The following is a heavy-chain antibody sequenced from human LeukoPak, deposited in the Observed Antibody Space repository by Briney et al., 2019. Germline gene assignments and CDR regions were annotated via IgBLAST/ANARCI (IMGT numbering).Heavy chain of an antibody. J-gene: IGHJ4*02. CDR2: INPSGGST. V-gene: IGHV1-46*01. Sequence: ASVTVSCKASGYTFTSYFIHWVRQAPGQGLEWMGIINPSGGSTNYAQKFQGRVTMTRDTSTSTVYVELSSLRSEDTAVYYCATAKFGGNSYFDYWGQGTLVTVSS. CDR3: ATAKFGGNSYFDY. D-gene: IGHD4-23*01. CDR1: GYTFTSYF.